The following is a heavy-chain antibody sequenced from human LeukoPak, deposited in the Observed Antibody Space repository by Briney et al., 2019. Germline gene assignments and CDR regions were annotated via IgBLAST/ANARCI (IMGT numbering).Heavy chain of an antibody. V-gene: IGHV4-59*01. D-gene: IGHD3-9*01. CDR1: GGSISSYY. J-gene: IGHJ4*02. CDR2: IYYSGST. CDR3: ARALHYDILTGYYRGKYYFDY. Sequence: SETLSLTCTVSGGSISSYYWSWIRQPPGKGLEWIGYIYYSGSTNYNPSLKSRVTISVDTSKNQFSLKLSSVTAADTAVYYCARALHYDILTGYYRGKYYFDYWGQGTLVTVSS.